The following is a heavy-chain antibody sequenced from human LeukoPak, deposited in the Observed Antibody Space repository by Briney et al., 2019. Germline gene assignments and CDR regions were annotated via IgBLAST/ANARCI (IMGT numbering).Heavy chain of an antibody. J-gene: IGHJ6*02. V-gene: IGHV4-30-2*01. CDR1: GGSISSGGYS. CDR3: ARVVLSDSSCYKSLYYYYYGMDV. D-gene: IGHD3-22*01. Sequence: SQTLSLTCAVSGGSISSGGYSWSWLRQPPGKGLEWVGYIYHSGSTYYNPSLKSRVTISVDRSKNQFSLKLSSVTAADTAVYYCARVVLSDSSCYKSLYYYYYGMDVWGQGTTVTVSS. CDR2: IYHSGST.